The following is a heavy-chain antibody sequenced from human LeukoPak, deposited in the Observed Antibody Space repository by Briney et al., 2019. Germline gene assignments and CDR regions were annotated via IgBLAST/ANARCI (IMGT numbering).Heavy chain of an antibody. J-gene: IGHJ4*02. CDR1: GYTFTGYY. V-gene: IGHV1-2*02. CDR3: ARVSMRYSSPYYFDY. CDR2: INPNSGGT. Sequence: ASVKVSCKASGYTFTGYYMHWVRQAPGQGLEWMGWINPNSGGTNYARKFQGRVTMTRDTSISTAYMELSRLRSDDTAVYYCARVSMRYSSPYYFDYWGQGTLVTVSS. D-gene: IGHD6-13*01.